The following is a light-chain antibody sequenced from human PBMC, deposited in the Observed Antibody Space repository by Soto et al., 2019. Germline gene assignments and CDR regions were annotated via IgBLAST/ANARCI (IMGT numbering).Light chain of an antibody. Sequence: EIVLTQSPATLSLSPGERATLSCRASRSVRSYFAWYQQKPGQAPRLLIYDASNRAAGIPARFSGSGSETDFTLTISNLEPEDFAVYYCQQRYAWPPITFGQGTRLEIK. CDR3: QQRYAWPPIT. CDR2: DAS. J-gene: IGKJ5*01. CDR1: RSVRSY. V-gene: IGKV3-11*01.